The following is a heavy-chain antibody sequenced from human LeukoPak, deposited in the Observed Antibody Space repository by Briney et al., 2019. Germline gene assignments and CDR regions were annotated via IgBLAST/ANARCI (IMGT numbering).Heavy chain of an antibody. D-gene: IGHD3-16*01. Sequence: PSETLSLTCTVSDDSISDYFRGWIRQPPGKGLEWIGYFHNSGTSTYNPSLKSRVTISTDTSKNQFSLKLNSLTTADTAVYYCTRGAGWLIDYWGQGILVTVSS. V-gene: IGHV4-59*01. CDR2: FHNSGTS. CDR3: TRGAGWLIDY. J-gene: IGHJ4*02. CDR1: DDSISDYF.